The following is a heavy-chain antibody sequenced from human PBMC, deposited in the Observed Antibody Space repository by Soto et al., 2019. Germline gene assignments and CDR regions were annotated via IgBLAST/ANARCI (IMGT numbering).Heavy chain of an antibody. CDR3: GKGGSGGGGDYYYGMDV. V-gene: IGHV3-23*01. CDR1: GFTFSSYA. Sequence: EVQLLESGGGLVQPGGSLRLSCAASGFTFSSYAMSWVRQAPGKGLEWVSAISGSGGSTYYADSVKGRFTISRDNSKNTLYLKMNSRGAEDTAVYYCGKGGSGGGGDYYYGMDVWGQGTTVTVSS. D-gene: IGHD3-10*01. J-gene: IGHJ6*02. CDR2: ISGSGGST.